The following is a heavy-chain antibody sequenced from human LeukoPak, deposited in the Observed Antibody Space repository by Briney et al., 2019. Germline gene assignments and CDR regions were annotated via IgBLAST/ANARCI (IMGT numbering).Heavy chain of an antibody. D-gene: IGHD4-23*01. CDR1: GGSISSYY. V-gene: IGHV4-59*01. J-gene: IGHJ4*02. CDR2: IYYSGST. CDR3: ARLHDYGGPFDY. Sequence: SETLSLTCTVSGGSISSYYWSWIRQPPGKGLEWIGYIYYSGSTNYNPSLKSRVTISVDTSKNQFSLKLSSVTAADTAVYYCARLHDYGGPFDYWGQGTLVTVSS.